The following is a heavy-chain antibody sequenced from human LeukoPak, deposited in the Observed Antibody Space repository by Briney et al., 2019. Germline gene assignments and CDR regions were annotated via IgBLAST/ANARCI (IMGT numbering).Heavy chain of an antibody. Sequence: PGGPLTLSCAASRFPFSTYTVHCFPQAGEKGREYISGLKNNGIGAHYANSVKRRFIISRDEYKTTIYLQMGSLRGEDTAIYYCARAVPGYFPDYWGQGTLVTVSS. D-gene: IGHD6-25*01. CDR3: ARAVPGYFPDY. V-gene: IGHV3-64*01. J-gene: IGHJ4*02. CDR1: RFPFSTYT. CDR2: LKNNGIGA.